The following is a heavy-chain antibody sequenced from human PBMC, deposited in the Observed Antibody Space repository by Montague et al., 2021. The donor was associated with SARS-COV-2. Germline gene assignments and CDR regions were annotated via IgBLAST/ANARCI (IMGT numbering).Heavy chain of an antibody. CDR1: SGSISSREW. Sequence: SETLSLTCAVSSGSISSREWWSWVRQPPGKGLECIGEIHQSESGRTNYNPSLKSRVTISIDQSKNYFSLNLTSMTTADTAVYYCGGTRVYYSPVDVWGQGTTVIVSS. J-gene: IGHJ6*02. CDR2: IHQSESGRT. D-gene: IGHD3-10*01. CDR3: GGTRVYYSPVDV. V-gene: IGHV4-4*02.